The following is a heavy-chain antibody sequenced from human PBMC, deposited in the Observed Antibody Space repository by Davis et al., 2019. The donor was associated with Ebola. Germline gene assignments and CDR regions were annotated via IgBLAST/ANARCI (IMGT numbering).Heavy chain of an antibody. J-gene: IGHJ5*02. D-gene: IGHD6-19*01. V-gene: IGHV1-2*02. CDR3: ARAQWLVKSNWFDP. Sequence: ASVKVSCKASGGTFSSYAISWVRQAPGQGLEWMGWINPNSGGTNYAQKFQGRVTMTRDTSISTAYMELSRLRSDGTAVYYCARAQWLVKSNWFDPWGQGTLVTVSS. CDR1: GGTFSSYA. CDR2: INPNSGGT.